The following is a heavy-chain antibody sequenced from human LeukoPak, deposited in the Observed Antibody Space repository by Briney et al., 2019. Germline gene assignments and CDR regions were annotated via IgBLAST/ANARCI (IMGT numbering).Heavy chain of an antibody. CDR1: GFTFSSYG. CDR2: IWYDGSNK. CDR3: ARGTYYDFWSGYYKTADYYGMDV. D-gene: IGHD3-3*01. V-gene: IGHV3-33*01. Sequence: GGSLRLSCAASGFTFSSYGMHWVRQAPGKGLEWVAVIWYDGSNKYYADSVKGRFTISRDNAKNSLYLQMNSLRAEDTAVYYCARGTYYDFWSGYYKTADYYGMDVSGQGTTVTVSS. J-gene: IGHJ6*02.